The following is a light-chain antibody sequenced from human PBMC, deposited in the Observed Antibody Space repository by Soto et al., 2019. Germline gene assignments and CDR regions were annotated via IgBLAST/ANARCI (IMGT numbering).Light chain of an antibody. Sequence: DIQLTQSPSTLSAALGDSVTITCRASQNIRNLLAWYQQKPGKAPKTLIYDASTLKTGVPSRFSGSGSGSEFNFTITGLKPDDFATYFCQQYNTYATFGQGTRLEIK. V-gene: IGKV1-5*01. CDR2: DAS. CDR3: QQYNTYAT. CDR1: QNIRNL. J-gene: IGKJ5*01.